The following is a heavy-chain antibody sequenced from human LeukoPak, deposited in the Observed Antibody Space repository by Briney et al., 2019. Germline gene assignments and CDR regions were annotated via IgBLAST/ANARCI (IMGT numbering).Heavy chain of an antibody. D-gene: IGHD2-21*02. CDR2: IGLDGTKL. Sequence: GGSLRLSCAASLFTFSNYGLHWVRQAPGRGREWVAFIGLDGTKLYYADSVQGRFTISRDNSKNTLYLEMNSLGGEDTALYYFAKDHVTWRNRYFDHWGQGNLGTVSS. J-gene: IGHJ4*02. CDR3: AKDHVTWRNRYFDH. CDR1: LFTFSNYG. V-gene: IGHV3-30*02.